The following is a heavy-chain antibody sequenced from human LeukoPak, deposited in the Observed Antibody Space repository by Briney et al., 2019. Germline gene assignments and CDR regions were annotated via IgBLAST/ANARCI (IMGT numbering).Heavy chain of an antibody. Sequence: GGSLRLSCTASGFTFSSYSMSWVRQAPGKGLDWVSAISGSGGSTYYADSVKGRFTISRDNSKNTLYLQMNSLRAEDTAVYYCAKLGIVATMPDYWGQGTLVTVSS. CDR1: GFTFSSYS. CDR2: ISGSGGST. V-gene: IGHV3-23*01. D-gene: IGHD5-12*01. J-gene: IGHJ4*02. CDR3: AKLGIVATMPDY.